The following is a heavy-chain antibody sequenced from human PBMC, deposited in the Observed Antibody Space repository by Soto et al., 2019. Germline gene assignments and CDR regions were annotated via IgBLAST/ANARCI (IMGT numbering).Heavy chain of an antibody. CDR1: GGSISSSIW. J-gene: IGHJ4*02. Sequence: SETLSLTCAVSGGSISSSIWWTWVRQPPGKGLAWIGEVWHSGSTNYNPYLKSRVTISVDKSKNQFSLKLNSVTAADTAVYYCARNCGKSDFDYWGRGTLVTVSS. CDR3: ARNCGKSDFDY. CDR2: VWHSGST. V-gene: IGHV4-4*02. D-gene: IGHD2-21*01.